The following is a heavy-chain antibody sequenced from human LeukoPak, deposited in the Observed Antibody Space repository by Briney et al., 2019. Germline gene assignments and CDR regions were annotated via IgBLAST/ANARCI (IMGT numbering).Heavy chain of an antibody. D-gene: IGHD2-2*01. Sequence: GGSLRLSCAASGFTFSSYGMHWVRQAPGKGLEWVAFIRYDGSNKYYADSVKGRFTISRENFKSTLFLQMNSLRAEDTAVYYCARDKNAYHSFDSWGQGTLVIVSS. CDR2: IRYDGSNK. J-gene: IGHJ4*02. CDR3: ARDKNAYHSFDS. CDR1: GFTFSSYG. V-gene: IGHV3-30*02.